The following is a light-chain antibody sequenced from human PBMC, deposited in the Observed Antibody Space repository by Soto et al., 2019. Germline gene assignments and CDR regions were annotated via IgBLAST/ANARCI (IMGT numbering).Light chain of an antibody. Sequence: QLVLTQSPSASASLGASVKLTCSLSSGHSSYAIAWHQQQPEKGPRYLMKCDSDGSHTKGDGIPDRFSGSSSGAERYLPISALQSEDEADYYCQTWDSGTVVFGGGTKVTVL. J-gene: IGLJ2*01. CDR3: QTWDSGTVV. V-gene: IGLV4-69*01. CDR1: SGHSSYA. CDR2: CDSDGSH.